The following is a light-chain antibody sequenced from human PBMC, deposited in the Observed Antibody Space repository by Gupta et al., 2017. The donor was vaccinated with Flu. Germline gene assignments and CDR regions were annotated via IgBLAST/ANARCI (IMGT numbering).Light chain of an antibody. V-gene: IGKV1-39*01. Sequence: DIQVTPSHSSLSASVGDRVTITCRAIQSISSYLNWYQQKPGKAPKLLIYAASSLQSGVPSRFSGSGSGTDFTLTISSLQPEDFATYYCQQSYSTPMYTFGQGTKLEIK. J-gene: IGKJ2*01. CDR2: AAS. CDR3: QQSYSTPMYT. CDR1: QSISSY.